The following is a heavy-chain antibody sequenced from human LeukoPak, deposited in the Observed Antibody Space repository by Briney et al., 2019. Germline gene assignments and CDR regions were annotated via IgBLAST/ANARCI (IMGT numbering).Heavy chain of an antibody. CDR3: ARGPRGAHDY. CDR2: IYYSGST. Sequence: SETLSLTCTVSGGSISSYYWSWIRQPPGKGLEWIGYIYYSGSTNYNPSLKSRVTISVDTSKNQFSLKLSSVTAADTAVYYCARGPRGAHDYWGQGTLVTVSS. D-gene: IGHD1-26*01. V-gene: IGHV4-59*01. CDR1: GGSISSYY. J-gene: IGHJ4*02.